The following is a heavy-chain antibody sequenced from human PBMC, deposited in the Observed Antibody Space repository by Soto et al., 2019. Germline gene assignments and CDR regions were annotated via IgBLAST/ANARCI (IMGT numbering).Heavy chain of an antibody. CDR2: VSYDATNK. D-gene: IGHD2-2*01. J-gene: IGHJ5*02. CDR3: AKALSSTSSALDS. CDR1: GFTFSGIA. V-gene: IGHV3-30*18. Sequence: QVQLVESGGGVVRPGNSLTLACAASGFTFSGIAMHWVRQAPGKGLEWVAVVSYDATNKFYGESVKGRFTVSRDNSKHTLYLHMTSLRPEDTATYYCAKALSSTSSALDSWGQGSLVIVS.